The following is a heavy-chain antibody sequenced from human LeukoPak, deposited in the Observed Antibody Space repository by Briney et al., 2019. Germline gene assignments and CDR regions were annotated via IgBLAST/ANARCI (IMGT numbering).Heavy chain of an antibody. Sequence: GGSLRLSCAASGFTFSSYWMSWVRQAPGKGLEWVANIKQDRSEKYYVDSVKGRFTISRDNAKNSLYLQMNSLRAEDTAVYYCARAISGGFGELLVLTFDYWGQGTLVTVSS. CDR2: IKQDRSEK. D-gene: IGHD3-10*01. CDR1: GFTFSSYW. CDR3: ARAISGGFGELLVLTFDY. J-gene: IGHJ4*02. V-gene: IGHV3-7*01.